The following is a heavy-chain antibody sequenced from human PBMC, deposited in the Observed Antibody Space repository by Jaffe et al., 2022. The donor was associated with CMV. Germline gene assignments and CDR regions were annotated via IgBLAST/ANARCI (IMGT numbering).Heavy chain of an antibody. V-gene: IGHV4-39*01. D-gene: IGHD4-17*01. CDR3: ARRRWLTTSWFDP. Sequence: QVQLQESGPGLVKPSETLSLSCSVSGGSIRSIDYYWGWIRQPPGKGLEWIGDISSTGHTYYNPSLKSRVTISADGSKNQLSLNVSSVTAADTAVYFCARRRWLTTSWFDPWGQGTLVIVSS. J-gene: IGHJ5*02. CDR2: ISSTGHT. CDR1: GGSIRSIDYY.